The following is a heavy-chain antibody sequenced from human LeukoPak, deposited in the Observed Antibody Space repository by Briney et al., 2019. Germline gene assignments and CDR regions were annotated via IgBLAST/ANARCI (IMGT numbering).Heavy chain of an antibody. D-gene: IGHD2-15*01. V-gene: IGHV3-48*02. Sequence: GGSLRLSCAASEFTFSSYSMNWVRQAPGKGLEWVSYISSRSNIISYADSVKGRFTISTDNAKSSLYLQMNSLRDEDTAVYYCARDYQWSFDYWGQGTLVTVSS. CDR1: EFTFSSYS. CDR3: ARDYQWSFDY. J-gene: IGHJ4*02. CDR2: ISSRSNII.